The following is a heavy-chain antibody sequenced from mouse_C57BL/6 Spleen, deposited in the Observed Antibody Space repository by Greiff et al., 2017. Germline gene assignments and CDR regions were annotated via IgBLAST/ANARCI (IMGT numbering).Heavy chain of an antibody. D-gene: IGHD1-1*01. J-gene: IGHJ2*01. CDR3: AKSYYGSSYDYFDY. V-gene: IGHV1-72*01. Sequence: QVPLQQPGAELVKPGASVKLSCKASGYTFTSYWMHWVKQRPGRGLEWIGRIDPNSGGTKYNEKFKSKATLTVDTPSSTAYMQLSSLTSEDSAVYYCAKSYYGSSYDYFDYWGQGTTLTVSS. CDR2: IDPNSGGT. CDR1: GYTFTSYW.